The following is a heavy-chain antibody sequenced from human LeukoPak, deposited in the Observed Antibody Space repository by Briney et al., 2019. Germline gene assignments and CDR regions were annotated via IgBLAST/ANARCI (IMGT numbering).Heavy chain of an antibody. V-gene: IGHV1-3*01. Sequence: ASVTVSCKASGYTFTIYAMHWVRQAPGQRLEWMGWINVGNGNTKYSQKFQGRVTITRDTSASSAYMQLSSLRSEDTAVYYCARKTYGDYVYFDLWGRGTLVTVSS. CDR1: GYTFTIYA. CDR2: INVGNGNT. J-gene: IGHJ2*01. D-gene: IGHD4-17*01. CDR3: ARKTYGDYVYFDL.